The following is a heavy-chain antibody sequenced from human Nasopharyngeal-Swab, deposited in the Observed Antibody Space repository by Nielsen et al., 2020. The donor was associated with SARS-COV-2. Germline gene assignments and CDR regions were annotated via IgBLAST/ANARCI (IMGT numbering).Heavy chain of an antibody. CDR1: GFTFDDYV. V-gene: IGHV3-43*02. CDR3: AKEQGYSSSWYGDYYYYYGMDV. D-gene: IGHD6-13*01. Sequence: GESLKISCAASGFTFDDYVMHWVRQAPGKGLEWVSLISGDGGSTYYADSVKGRFTISRDNSKNSLYLQMNSLRTEDTALYYCAKEQGYSSSWYGDYYYYYGMDVWGQGTTVTVSS. CDR2: ISGDGGST. J-gene: IGHJ6*02.